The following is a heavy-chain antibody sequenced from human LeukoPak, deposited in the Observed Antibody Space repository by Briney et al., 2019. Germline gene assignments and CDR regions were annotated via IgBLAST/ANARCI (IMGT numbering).Heavy chain of an antibody. D-gene: IGHD1-26*01. CDR1: GYTFTTYG. J-gene: IGHJ3*02. CDR3: ARDDVRWSSGREHDAFDI. V-gene: IGHV1-18*01. CDR2: TSAYNDKT. Sequence: ASVKVSCKASGYTFTTYGISWVRQAPGQGLEWMGWTSAYNDKTKYAQKLEGRVTMTTDTSTSTAYMELRSLRSDDTAVYYCARDDVRWSSGREHDAFDIWGQGTMVTVSS.